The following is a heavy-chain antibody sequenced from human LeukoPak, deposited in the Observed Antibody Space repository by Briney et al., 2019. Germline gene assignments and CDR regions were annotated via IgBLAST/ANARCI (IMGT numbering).Heavy chain of an antibody. CDR3: ARENRLSSGWYGPLDY. D-gene: IGHD6-19*01. CDR1: GGSISSGGYY. Sequence: SETLSLTCTVSGGSISSGGYYWSWIRQHPGKGLEWIGYIYYSGSTYYNPSLKSRVTISVGTSKNQFSLKLSSVTAADTAVYYCARENRLSSGWYGPLDYWGQGTLVTVSS. CDR2: IYYSGST. J-gene: IGHJ4*02. V-gene: IGHV4-31*03.